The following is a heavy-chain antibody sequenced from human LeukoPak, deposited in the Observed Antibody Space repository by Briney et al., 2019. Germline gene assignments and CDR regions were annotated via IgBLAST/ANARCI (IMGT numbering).Heavy chain of an antibody. Sequence: TGGSLRLSCAASGFTFSSYGMHWVRQAPGKVLEWVAFIRYDGSNKYYADSVKGRFTISRDNSKNTLYLQMNSLRAEDTAVYYCARDLMGIAYRGAFYYWGQGTLVTVSS. V-gene: IGHV3-30*02. D-gene: IGHD6-13*01. CDR2: IRYDGSNK. CDR3: ARDLMGIAYRGAFYY. J-gene: IGHJ4*02. CDR1: GFTFSSYG.